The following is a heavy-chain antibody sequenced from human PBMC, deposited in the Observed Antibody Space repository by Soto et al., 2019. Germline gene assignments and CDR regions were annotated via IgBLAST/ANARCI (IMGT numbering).Heavy chain of an antibody. J-gene: IGHJ4*02. Sequence: QVQLQESGPGLVKPSETLSLTCTVSGGSISSYYWSWIRQPPGKGLEWIGYICNSGGTNYNPSLKSRVTISVDTSKNQFSLKLRSVTAADTAVYYWARGYGDYVLDYWGQGTLVTVSS. CDR1: GGSISSYY. D-gene: IGHD4-17*01. V-gene: IGHV4-59*08. CDR2: ICNSGGT. CDR3: ARGYGDYVLDY.